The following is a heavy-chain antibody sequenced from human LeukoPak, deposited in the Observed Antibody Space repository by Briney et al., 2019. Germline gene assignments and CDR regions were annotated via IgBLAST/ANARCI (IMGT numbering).Heavy chain of an antibody. CDR3: AYRLFASGYNRWFDP. CDR2: IYWDDDK. Sequence: SGPTLVKPTQTLTLTCTFSGFSLSTTGVGVGWIRQPPGKALEWLGFIYWDDDKRYSPSLKSRLTITKDTSKNQVVLTMANMDPVDTATYFCAYRLFASGYNRWFDPWGQGTLVTVSS. J-gene: IGHJ5*02. D-gene: IGHD1-14*01. V-gene: IGHV2-5*02. CDR1: GFSLSTTGVG.